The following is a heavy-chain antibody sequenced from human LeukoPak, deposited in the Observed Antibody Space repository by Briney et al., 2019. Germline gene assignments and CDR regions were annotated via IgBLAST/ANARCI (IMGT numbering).Heavy chain of an antibody. V-gene: IGHV1-18*01. D-gene: IGHD1-14*01. CDR1: GFAFNKYG. J-gene: IGHJ4*02. Sequence: ASVKVSCKASGFAFNKYGFSWVRQAPGQGPEWLGWTSAYDGRTNYAQNLQGRLTLSTDTSTTTAYMELRSLTSDDTAVYYCARDPSNTVGRNIYFDYWGQGTLVTVSS. CDR2: TSAYDGRT. CDR3: ARDPSNTVGRNIYFDY.